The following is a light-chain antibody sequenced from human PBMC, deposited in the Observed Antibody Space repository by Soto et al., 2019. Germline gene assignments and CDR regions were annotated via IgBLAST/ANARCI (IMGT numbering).Light chain of an antibody. CDR1: QSLLHSDGYNY. V-gene: IGKV2-28*01. Sequence: DIVVTQSPISLPVTPGEPASISCRSSQSLLHSDGYNYLDWYLQKTGQSTQLLIYLGSSRASGVHDRFSGSGSGTDFTLKISRVEAEDVGVYYCLQALQTPPWTFGQGTKVEIK. CDR3: LQALQTPPWT. CDR2: LGS. J-gene: IGKJ1*01.